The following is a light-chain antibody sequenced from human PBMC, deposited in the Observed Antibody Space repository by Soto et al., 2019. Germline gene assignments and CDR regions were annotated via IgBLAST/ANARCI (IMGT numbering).Light chain of an antibody. V-gene: IGLV1-51*01. CDR3: GTWDSSLSNYV. Sequence: QSVLMQPPSVSAAPGQKVTISCSGSSSNIGNNYVSWYQQLPGTAPKLLIYDNNKRPSGIPDRFSGSKSGTSATLGITGLQTGDEADYYCGTWDSSLSNYVFGTGTKVTVL. CDR1: SSNIGNNY. J-gene: IGLJ1*01. CDR2: DNN.